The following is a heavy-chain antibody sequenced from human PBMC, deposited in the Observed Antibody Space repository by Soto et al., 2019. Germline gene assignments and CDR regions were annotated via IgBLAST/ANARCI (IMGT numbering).Heavy chain of an antibody. CDR2: ISSSGSTI. V-gene: IGHV3-11*01. CDR1: VFTFSGYY. D-gene: IGHD3-10*01. J-gene: IGHJ4*02. Sequence: PWGSLRISCVSYVFTFSGYYMSWIRQAPGKGLEWVSYISSSGSTIYYADSVKGRFTISMDNAKNSLYLQMNSLRAEDTAVYYCARTRGLRSSDYWGQGTLVTVSS. CDR3: ARTRGLRSSDY.